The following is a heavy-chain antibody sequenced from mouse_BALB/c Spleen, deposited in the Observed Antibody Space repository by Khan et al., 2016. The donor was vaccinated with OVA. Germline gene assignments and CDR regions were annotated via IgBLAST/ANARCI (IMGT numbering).Heavy chain of an antibody. D-gene: IGHD1-1*01. J-gene: IGHJ2*01. CDR3: ALIYYYGSGFDY. CDR2: IDPYNGGN. V-gene: IGHV1S135*01. CDR1: GYSFTDYN. Sequence: VQLKQSGPELVKPGASVKVSCKASGYSFTDYNMFWVKQSHGKSLEWIGYIDPYNGGNLYNQKFKGKATLTVDKSSSTAFIHLNSLTSEDSAVYYCALIYYYGSGFDYWGQGTTVTVSS.